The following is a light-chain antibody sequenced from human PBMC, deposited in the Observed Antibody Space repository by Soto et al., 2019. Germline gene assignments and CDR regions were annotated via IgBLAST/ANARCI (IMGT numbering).Light chain of an antibody. CDR3: QQYNNWPVWFT. V-gene: IGKV3-15*01. CDR2: GAS. J-gene: IGKJ3*01. CDR1: QSVSSN. Sequence: EIVMTQSPATLSVSPGERATLSCRASQSVSSNLAWYQQKPGQAPRLLIYGASTRSTGIPARFSGSGSGTEFTRTISSLQSEEFAFDYWQQYNNWPVWFTFGPGTKVDIK.